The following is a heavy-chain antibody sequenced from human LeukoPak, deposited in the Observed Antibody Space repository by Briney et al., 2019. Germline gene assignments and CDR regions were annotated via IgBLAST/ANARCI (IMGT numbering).Heavy chain of an antibody. V-gene: IGHV3-73*01. CDR1: GFTFSGSA. J-gene: IGHJ4*02. CDR3: AKENYDYIWGSSHSVFEY. Sequence: PGGSLRLSCAASGFTFSGSAMHWVRQASGRGLEWVGRIRSKANSYATAYSASVKGRFTISRDDSKNTAYLQMDSLRAEDTGIYYCAKENYDYIWGSSHSVFEYWGQGTLVTVSS. D-gene: IGHD3-16*01. CDR2: IRSKANSYAT.